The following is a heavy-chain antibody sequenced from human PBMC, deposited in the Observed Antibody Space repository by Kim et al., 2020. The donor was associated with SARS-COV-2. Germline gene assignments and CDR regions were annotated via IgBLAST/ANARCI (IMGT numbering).Heavy chain of an antibody. CDR1: GFTFSSYA. CDR2: ISGSGGST. CDR3: AKDNRGRITMVRGVIAWYFDL. V-gene: IGHV3-23*01. Sequence: GGSLRLSCAASGFTFSSYAMSWVRQAPGKGLEWVSAISGSGGSTYYADSVKGRFTISRDNSKNTLYLQMNSLRAEDTAVYYCAKDNRGRITMVRGVIAWYFDLWGRGTLVTVSS. D-gene: IGHD3-10*01. J-gene: IGHJ2*01.